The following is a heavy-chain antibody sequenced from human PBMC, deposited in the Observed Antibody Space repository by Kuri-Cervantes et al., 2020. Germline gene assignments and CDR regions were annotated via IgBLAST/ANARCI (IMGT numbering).Heavy chain of an antibody. CDR2: ISGSGGST. CDR1: GFTFSSYA. Sequence: GESLKISCAASGFTFSSYAMSWVRQAPGKGLEWVSAISGSGGSTYYADSVKGRFTISRDNSKNTLYLQMNSLRAEDTAVYYCTRGEGGITAGGVPLDWGRGTLVTVSS. D-gene: IGHD6-13*01. CDR3: TRGEGGITAGGVPLD. J-gene: IGHJ4*02. V-gene: IGHV3-23*01.